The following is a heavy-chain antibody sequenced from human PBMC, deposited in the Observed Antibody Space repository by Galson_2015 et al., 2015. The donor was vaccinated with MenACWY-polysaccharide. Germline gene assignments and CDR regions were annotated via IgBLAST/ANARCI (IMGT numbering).Heavy chain of an antibody. CDR3: ARRAVGDFDY. CDR2: IKQHGNDK. Sequence: SLRLSCAASGFTFTNYYMGWVRQAPGKGLEWVANIKQHGNDKYYVDSVKGQFTIYRDNAKNSVYLQMNSLRAEDTAVYFCARRAVGDFDYWGQGTLVTVSS. D-gene: IGHD3-16*01. CDR1: GFTFTNYY. J-gene: IGHJ4*02. V-gene: IGHV3-7*01.